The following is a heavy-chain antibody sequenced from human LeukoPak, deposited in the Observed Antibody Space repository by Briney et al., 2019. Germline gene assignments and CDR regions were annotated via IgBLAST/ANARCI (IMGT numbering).Heavy chain of an antibody. CDR3: ASYSGSYYVPHHYYMDV. D-gene: IGHD1-26*01. J-gene: IGHJ6*03. V-gene: IGHV1-2*02. Sequence: ASVKVSCKASGYTFTGYYMHWVRQAPGQGLEWMGWINPNSGGTNYAQQFPGRDTMTRDTSISTAYMWRSRLRSDDTAVYYCASYSGSYYVPHHYYMDVWGKGTTVTVSS. CDR1: GYTFTGYY. CDR2: INPNSGGT.